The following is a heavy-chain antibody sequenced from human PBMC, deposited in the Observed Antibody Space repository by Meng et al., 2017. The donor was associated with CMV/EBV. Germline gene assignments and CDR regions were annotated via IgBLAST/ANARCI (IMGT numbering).Heavy chain of an antibody. Sequence: GESLKISCAASGFTLSSYSMNWVRQAPGKGLEWVSYISSSSSTIYYADSVKGRFTISRDNAKNSLYLQMNSLRAEDTAVYYCARIVVVITDGNWFDPWGQGTLVTVSS. V-gene: IGHV3-48*04. CDR3: ARIVVVITDGNWFDP. J-gene: IGHJ5*02. CDR1: GFTLSSYS. D-gene: IGHD3-22*01. CDR2: ISSSSSTI.